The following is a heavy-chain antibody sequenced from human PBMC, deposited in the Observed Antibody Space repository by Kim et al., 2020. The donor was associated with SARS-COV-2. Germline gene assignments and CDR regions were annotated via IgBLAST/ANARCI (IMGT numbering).Heavy chain of an antibody. J-gene: IGHJ6*02. CDR1: GGSISSGSYY. V-gene: IGHV4-61*02. D-gene: IGHD4-17*01. CDR3: ARTGTVTMSYYYYGMDV. Sequence: SETLSLTCTVSGGSISSGSYYWSWIRQPAGKGLEWIGRIYTSGSTNYNPSLKSRVTISVDTSKNQFSLKLSSVTAADTAVYYCARTGTVTMSYYYYGMDVWGQGTTVTVSS. CDR2: IYTSGST.